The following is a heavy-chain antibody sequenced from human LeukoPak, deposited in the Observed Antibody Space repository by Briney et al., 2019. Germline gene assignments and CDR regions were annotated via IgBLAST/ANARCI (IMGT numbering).Heavy chain of an antibody. D-gene: IGHD3-22*01. CDR1: GGSISSGGYY. CDR2: IYHSGST. J-gene: IGHJ4*02. Sequence: PSQTLSLTCTVSGGSISSGGYYWSWIRQPPGRGLGWIGYIYHSGSTYYNPSLKSRATISLDTSKNQISLKLSSVTAADTAVYYCANYYDSSGYYLTWGQGILVTVSS. V-gene: IGHV4-30-2*01. CDR3: ANYYDSSGYYLT.